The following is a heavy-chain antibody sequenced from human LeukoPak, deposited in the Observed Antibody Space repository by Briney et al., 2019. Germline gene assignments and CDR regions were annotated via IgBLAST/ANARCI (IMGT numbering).Heavy chain of an antibody. CDR3: ARADRLHGGPYLIGP. CDR2: INPKSGGT. CDR1: GYSFTDYY. D-gene: IGHD2-21*01. V-gene: IGHV1-2*02. J-gene: IGHJ5*02. Sequence: ASVKGSCKTSGYSFTDYYMHWVRQAPGQGLEWMGWINPKSGGTSAAQKFQGRVTMTRDTSITTVYMEVSWLTSDDTAIYYCARADRLHGGPYLIGPWGQGTLVTVSS.